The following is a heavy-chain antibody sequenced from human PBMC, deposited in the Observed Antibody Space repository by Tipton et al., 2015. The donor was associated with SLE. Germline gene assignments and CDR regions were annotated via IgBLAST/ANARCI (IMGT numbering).Heavy chain of an antibody. V-gene: IGHV5-51*03. CDR3: ARELRSSGYSGC. D-gene: IGHD3-9*01. J-gene: IGHJ4*02. Sequence: QLVQSGAEVKKPGESLKISCKGSGYTFVSYWIGWVRQMPGKGLEWMGIIYPSESDTRYSPSFQGQVTISVDKSIDTAYLQWSSLRASDTAIYYCARELRSSGYSGCWGQGTLVTVSS. CDR1: GYTFVSYW. CDR2: IYPSESDT.